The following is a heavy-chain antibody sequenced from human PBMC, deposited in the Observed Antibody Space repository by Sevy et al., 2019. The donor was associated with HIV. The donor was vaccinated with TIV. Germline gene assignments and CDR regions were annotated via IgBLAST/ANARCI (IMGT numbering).Heavy chain of an antibody. CDR2: ISNSGTTI. Sequence: GGSLRLSCAASGFTFSSYEMNWVRRAPVKGLEWVSYISNSGTTIAYSDSVKGRFTISRDNARNSLYLQMNSLRAEDTAVYYCARDLPPSATTVAHFDCWGQGTLVTVSS. CDR3: ARDLPPSATTVAHFDC. D-gene: IGHD4-17*01. J-gene: IGHJ4*02. V-gene: IGHV3-48*03. CDR1: GFTFSSYE.